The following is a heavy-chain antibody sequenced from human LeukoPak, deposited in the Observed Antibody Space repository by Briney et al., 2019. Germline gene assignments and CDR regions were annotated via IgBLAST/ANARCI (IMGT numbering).Heavy chain of an antibody. V-gene: IGHV3-23*01. CDR2: ISDSGGST. Sequence: PPGGSLRLSCAASGFTFSSYAMRWVRQAPGKGLEWVSSISDSGGSTYDADSVKGRFTISRDNSKNTLYLQMNSLRAEDTAVYYCAKDTSIGRYCTNGVCSPFDYWGQGTLVTVSS. J-gene: IGHJ4*02. CDR3: AKDTSIGRYCTNGVCSPFDY. D-gene: IGHD2-8*01. CDR1: GFTFSSYA.